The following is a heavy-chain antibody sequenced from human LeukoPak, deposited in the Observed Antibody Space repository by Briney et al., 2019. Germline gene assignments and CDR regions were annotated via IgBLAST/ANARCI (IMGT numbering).Heavy chain of an antibody. CDR2: ISYDGSNK. Sequence: GGSLRLSCAASGFTFSSYGMHWVRQAPGKGLEWVAVISYDGSNKYYADSVKGRFTISRDNSKNTLYLQMNSLRAEDTAVYYCAKLPKHLSSAFDIWGQGTMVTVSS. J-gene: IGHJ3*02. CDR3: AKLPKHLSSAFDI. CDR1: GFTFSSYG. D-gene: IGHD2/OR15-2a*01. V-gene: IGHV3-30*18.